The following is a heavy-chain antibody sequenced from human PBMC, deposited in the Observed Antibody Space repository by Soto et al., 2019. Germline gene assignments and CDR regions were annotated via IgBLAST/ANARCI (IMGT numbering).Heavy chain of an antibody. CDR3: VRTSFYGSGTYFYPSYVDS. J-gene: IGHJ4*02. CDR2: IYYSGST. CDR1: GNSISNKNW. V-gene: IGHV4-28*01. D-gene: IGHD3-10*01. Sequence: QVQLQESGPGLVKPSDTLSLTCAVSGNSISNKNWWGWIRQPPGKGLEWIGYIYYSGSTYHSPSLRTRLTMSVDTSKNQFSLRLRSVTALDTAVYYCVRTSFYGSGTYFYPSYVDSWGQGTLVAVSS.